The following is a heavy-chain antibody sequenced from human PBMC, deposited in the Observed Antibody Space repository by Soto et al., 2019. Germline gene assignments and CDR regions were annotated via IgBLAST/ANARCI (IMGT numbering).Heavy chain of an antibody. Sequence: GASVKLSCKASGGTFSSYAISWVRQAPGQGLEWMGGIIPIFGTANYAQKFQGRVTITADESTSTAYMELSSLRSEDTAVYYCARRLGITGTYYYYYGMDVWGQGTTVTVSS. J-gene: IGHJ6*02. V-gene: IGHV1-69*13. D-gene: IGHD1-20*01. CDR2: IIPIFGTA. CDR3: ARRLGITGTYYYYYGMDV. CDR1: GGTFSSYA.